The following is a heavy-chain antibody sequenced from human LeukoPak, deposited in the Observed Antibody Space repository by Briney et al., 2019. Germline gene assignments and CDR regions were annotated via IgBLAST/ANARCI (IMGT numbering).Heavy chain of an antibody. D-gene: IGHD3-10*01. J-gene: IGHJ3*02. Sequence: SETLSLTCAVYGGSFSGYYWSWIRQPPGKGLEWIGEINHSGSTNYNPSLKSRVTISVDTSKNQFSLKLSSVTAADTAVYYCARRPKVNSRITMVRGVRRGAFDIWGQGTMVTVSS. CDR3: ARRPKVNSRITMVRGVRRGAFDI. V-gene: IGHV4-34*01. CDR2: INHSGST. CDR1: GGSFSGYY.